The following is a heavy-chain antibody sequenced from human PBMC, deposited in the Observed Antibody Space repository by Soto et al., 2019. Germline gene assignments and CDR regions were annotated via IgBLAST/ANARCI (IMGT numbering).Heavy chain of an antibody. D-gene: IGHD3-3*01. CDR3: ARVGQLVPSYYDFWSGPQEFDY. CDR1: GYTFTSYG. J-gene: IGHJ4*02. V-gene: IGHV1-18*01. CDR2: ISAYNGNT. Sequence: QVQLVQSGAEVKKPGASVKVSCKASGYTFTSYGISWVRQAPGQGLEWMGWISAYNGNTNYAQKLQGRVTMTTDTSTSTAYMELRSLRSDDTAVYYCARVGQLVPSYYDFWSGPQEFDYWGQGTLVTVSS.